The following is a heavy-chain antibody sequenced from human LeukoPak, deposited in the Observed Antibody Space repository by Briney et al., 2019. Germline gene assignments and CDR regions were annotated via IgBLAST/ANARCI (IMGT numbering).Heavy chain of an antibody. CDR3: AKVSLPVRGVIGMDV. CDR2: ISYDGSNK. Sequence: QPGRSLRLTCAASGFTLTSYGMHWVRQAPGKGLEWVAVISYDGSNKYYADSVKGRFTISRDNSKNTLYLQMNSLRAEDTAVYYCAKVSLPVRGVIGMDVWGQGTTVTVSS. CDR1: GFTLTSYG. V-gene: IGHV3-30*18. J-gene: IGHJ6*02. D-gene: IGHD3-10*01.